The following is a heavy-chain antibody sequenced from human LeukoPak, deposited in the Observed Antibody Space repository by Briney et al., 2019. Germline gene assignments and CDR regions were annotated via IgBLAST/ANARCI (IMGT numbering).Heavy chain of an antibody. CDR2: FDPEDGET. V-gene: IGHV1-24*01. CDR1: GYTLTELS. CDR3: ATVYYDSSGYYPFDY. D-gene: IGHD3-22*01. Sequence: ASVKVSCKVSGYTLTELSMHWVRQAPGKGLEWMGGFDPEDGETIYAQKFQGRVTMTEDTSTDTAYMELSSLRSEDTAVYYCATVYYDSSGYYPFDYWSQGTLVTVSS. J-gene: IGHJ4*02.